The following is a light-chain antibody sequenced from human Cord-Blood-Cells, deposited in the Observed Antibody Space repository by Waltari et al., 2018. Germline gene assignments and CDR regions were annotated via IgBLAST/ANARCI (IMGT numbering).Light chain of an antibody. CDR3: QVWDSSSDHWV. CDR1: NIGSKS. Sequence: SYVLTQPPSVSVAPGKTARITCGGNNIGSKSVHWYQQKPGQAPVLVIYYDSDRPSGILERFSGSNSGNTATLTISRVEAGDEADYYCQVWDSSSDHWVFGGGTKLTVL. V-gene: IGLV3-21*04. J-gene: IGLJ3*02. CDR2: YDS.